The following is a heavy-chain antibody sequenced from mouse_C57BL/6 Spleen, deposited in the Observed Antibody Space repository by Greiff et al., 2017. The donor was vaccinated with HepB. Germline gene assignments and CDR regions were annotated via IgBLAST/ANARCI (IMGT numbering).Heavy chain of an antibody. D-gene: IGHD2-4*01. CDR3: ARGNYDYDV. Sequence: QVQLKESGPGLVQPSQSLSITCTVSGFSLTSYGVHWVRQSPGKGLEWLGVIWSGGSTDYNAAFISRLSISKDNSKSQVFFKMNSLQADDTAIYYCARGNYDYDVWGTGTTVTVSS. V-gene: IGHV2-2*01. CDR1: GFSLTSYG. J-gene: IGHJ1*03. CDR2: IWSGGST.